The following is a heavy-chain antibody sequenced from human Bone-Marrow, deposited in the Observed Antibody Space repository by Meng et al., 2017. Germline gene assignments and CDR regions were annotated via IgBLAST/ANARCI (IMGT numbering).Heavy chain of an antibody. CDR3: ARDEDISAAGKLFGDY. Sequence: VQLVQSGSEVKKPGASVKDSCKPSGYNFPDYYIHWVRRAPGQGLEWMGRINPKSGDTHYAQKFQARVTMTGDTSISTAYMELSGLRSDDTAMYYCARDEDISAAGKLFGDYWGQGTLVTVSS. CDR1: GYNFPDYY. D-gene: IGHD6-25*01. V-gene: IGHV1-2*06. CDR2: INPKSGDT. J-gene: IGHJ4*02.